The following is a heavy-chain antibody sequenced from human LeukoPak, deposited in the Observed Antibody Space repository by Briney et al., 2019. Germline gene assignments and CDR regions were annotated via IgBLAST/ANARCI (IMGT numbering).Heavy chain of an antibody. V-gene: IGHV4-61*01. CDR2: MYYSGST. CDR1: GGSVSRSNYY. D-gene: IGHD6-19*01. J-gene: IGHJ2*01. Sequence: SEPLSLTCNVSGGSVSRSNYYWTWIRQPPGKGLEWIGYMYYSGSTYYNPSLKSRVTISIDTSKNQFSLKLSSVTAADTAVYYCASEYRSDSYFDLWGRGTLVTVSS. CDR3: ASEYRSDSYFDL.